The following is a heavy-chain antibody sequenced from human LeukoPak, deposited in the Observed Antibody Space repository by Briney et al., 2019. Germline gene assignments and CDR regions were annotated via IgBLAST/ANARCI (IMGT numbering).Heavy chain of an antibody. CDR2: INHSEST. Sequence: SETLSLTCAVYGGSFSGYYWSWIRQPPVKGLEWIGEINHSESTNYNPSLKSRVTISVDTSKNQFSLKLSSVTAADTAVYYCARGYSVEGTIDFDYWGQGTLVTVSS. CDR3: ARGYSVEGTIDFDY. CDR1: GGSFSGYY. V-gene: IGHV4-34*01. D-gene: IGHD3-9*01. J-gene: IGHJ4*02.